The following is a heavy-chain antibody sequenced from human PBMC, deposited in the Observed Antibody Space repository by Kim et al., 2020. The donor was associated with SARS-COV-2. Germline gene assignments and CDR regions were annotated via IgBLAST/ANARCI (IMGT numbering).Heavy chain of an antibody. V-gene: IGHV4-34*01. CDR2: INHSGST. CDR3: ARVSFYYYGMDV. CDR1: GGSFSGYY. Sequence: SETLSLTCAVYGGSFSGYYWSWIRQPPGKGLEWIGEINHSGSTNYNPSLKSRVTISVDTSKNQFSLKLSSVTAADTAVYYCARVSFYYYGMDVWGQGTTVTVSS. J-gene: IGHJ6*02.